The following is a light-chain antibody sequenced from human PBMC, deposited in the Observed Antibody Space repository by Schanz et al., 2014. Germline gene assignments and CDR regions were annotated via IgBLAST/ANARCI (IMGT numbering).Light chain of an antibody. CDR3: SSYAGSNTFVV. Sequence: QSALTQPASVSGSPGQSITISCTGTSSDVGGFNYVSWYQHHPGKAPKLMIYEVSKRPSGVPDRFSGSKSGNTASLTVSGLQAEDEADYYCSSYAGSNTFVVFGGGTKLTVL. J-gene: IGLJ2*01. CDR2: EVS. V-gene: IGLV2-8*01. CDR1: SSDVGGFNY.